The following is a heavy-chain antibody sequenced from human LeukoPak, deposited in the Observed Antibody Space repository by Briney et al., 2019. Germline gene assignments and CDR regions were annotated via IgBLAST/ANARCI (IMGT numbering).Heavy chain of an antibody. V-gene: IGHV3-48*01. Sequence: PGGSLRLSCAASGFTFSNYNMTWVRQAPGKGLEWVSYINGNGQSMYYSDSVKGRFTISRDNARKSLYLQMSNLTAEDTAVYYCATPAGGNWGQGTLVTVSS. D-gene: IGHD2-2*01. CDR3: ATPAGGN. CDR1: GFTFSNYN. J-gene: IGHJ4*02. CDR2: INGNGQSM.